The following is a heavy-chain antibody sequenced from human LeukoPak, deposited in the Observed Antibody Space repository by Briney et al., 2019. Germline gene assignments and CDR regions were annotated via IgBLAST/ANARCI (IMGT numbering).Heavy chain of an antibody. CDR1: GDSVSSNSAA. D-gene: IGHD2-15*01. CDR3: ARELHVTGYCSGGSCPFYGMDV. Sequence: SQTLSLTCAISGDSVSSNSAAWNWIRQSPSRGLEWLGRTYYRSKWYIDYAVSVKSRITINPDTSKNQFSLQLNSVTPEDTAVYYCARELHVTGYCSGGSCPFYGMDVWGQGTTVTVSS. CDR2: TYYRSKWYI. J-gene: IGHJ6*02. V-gene: IGHV6-1*01.